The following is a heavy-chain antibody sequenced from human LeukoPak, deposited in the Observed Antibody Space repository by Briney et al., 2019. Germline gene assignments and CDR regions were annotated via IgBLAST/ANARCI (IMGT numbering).Heavy chain of an antibody. Sequence: GGSLRLSCAVSGFAFGSEAMSWVRQSPARGLEWVASISPGGGTTYYADYVKGRFTISRDNSKNSLLVQMNSLRAEDTAVYFCAKSRSGSANWALQIFDNWGQGTLVTVSS. J-gene: IGHJ4*02. D-gene: IGHD1-1*01. CDR2: ISPGGGTT. V-gene: IGHV3-23*01. CDR1: GFAFGSEA. CDR3: AKSRSGSANWALQIFDN.